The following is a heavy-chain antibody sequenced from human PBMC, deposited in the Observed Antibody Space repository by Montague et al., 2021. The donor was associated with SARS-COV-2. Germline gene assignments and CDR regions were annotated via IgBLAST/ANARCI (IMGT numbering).Heavy chain of an antibody. CDR1: GGSISTYY. D-gene: IGHD4-17*01. J-gene: IGHJ6*02. V-gene: IGHV4-59*01. Sequence: SETLSLTCTISGGSISTYYWNWIRQTPGQALEWIGYVYHSGFTTYNPSLKSRVTISVHTSENQFSLTFASVSVGDTAVYYCARGLTPATTGGPDYYGMDVWGQGTAVTVSS. CDR3: ARGLTPATTGGPDYYGMDV. CDR2: VYHSGFT.